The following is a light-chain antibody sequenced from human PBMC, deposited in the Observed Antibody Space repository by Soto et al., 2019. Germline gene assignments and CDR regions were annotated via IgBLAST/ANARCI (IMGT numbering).Light chain of an antibody. CDR1: SGSIASNY. J-gene: IGLJ2*01. Sequence: NFMLTQPHSVSESPGKTVTISCTRSSGSIASNYVQWYQQRPGSAPTTVIYEDNQRHSGVPDRFSGSIDISSNSASLTISGLKTEDEADYYCQSYDSSNHMVFGGGTKLTVL. CDR2: EDN. V-gene: IGLV6-57*04. CDR3: QSYDSSNHMV.